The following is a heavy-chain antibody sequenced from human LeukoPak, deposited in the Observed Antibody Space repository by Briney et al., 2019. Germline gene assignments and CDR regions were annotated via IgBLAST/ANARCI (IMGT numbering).Heavy chain of an antibody. CDR2: ISGSGGST. V-gene: IGHV3-23*01. CDR1: GFTFSSYA. CDR3: ANGAITFGGVIVASDY. J-gene: IGHJ4*02. Sequence: GGSLRLSCAASGFTFSSYAMSWVRQAPGKGLEWVSAISGSGGSTYYADSVKGRFTISRDNSKNTLCLQMNSLRAEDTAVYYCANGAITFGGVIVASDYWGQGTLVTVSS. D-gene: IGHD3-16*02.